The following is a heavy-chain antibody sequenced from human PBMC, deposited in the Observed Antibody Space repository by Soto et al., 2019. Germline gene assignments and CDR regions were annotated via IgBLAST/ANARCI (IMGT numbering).Heavy chain of an antibody. CDR1: GFTFSSYA. CDR3: ARNTGSGSYKRGYYYYGMDV. D-gene: IGHD1-26*01. CDR2: ISYDGSNK. J-gene: IGHJ6*02. V-gene: IGHV3-30-3*01. Sequence: LRLSCAASGFTFSSYAMHWVRQAPGKGLEWVAVISYDGSNKYYADSVEGRFTISRDNSKNTLYLQMNSLRAEDTAVYYCARNTGSGSYKRGYYYYGMDVWGQGTTVTVSS.